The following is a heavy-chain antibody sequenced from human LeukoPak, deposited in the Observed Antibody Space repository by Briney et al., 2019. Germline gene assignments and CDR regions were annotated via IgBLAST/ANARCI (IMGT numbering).Heavy chain of an antibody. CDR3: ARGGENYDYVWGSYRYSPYFDY. CDR1: GGSSSGYY. Sequence: SETLSLTCAVYGGSSSGYYWSWIRQPPGKGLEWIGEINHSGSTNYNPSLKSRVTISVDTSKNQFSLKLSSATAADTAVYYRARGGENYDYVWGSYRYSPYFDYWGQGTLVTVSS. V-gene: IGHV4-34*01. D-gene: IGHD3-16*02. CDR2: INHSGST. J-gene: IGHJ4*02.